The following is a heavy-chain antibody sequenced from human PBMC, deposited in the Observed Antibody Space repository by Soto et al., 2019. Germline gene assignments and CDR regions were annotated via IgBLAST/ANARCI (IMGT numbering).Heavy chain of an antibody. Sequence: SQTLSLTCAISGDSVSSNSAAWNWIRLSPSRGLKWLARTYYRSSWYNDYAVSVRSRITVNPDTSKNQFSLQLTSVTPEDTAVYYCAGTTSHQWYYMDVWGKGTTVTVSS. J-gene: IGHJ6*03. CDR1: GDSVSSNSAA. CDR3: AGTTSHQWYYMDV. V-gene: IGHV6-1*01. CDR2: TYYRSSWYN. D-gene: IGHD1-7*01.